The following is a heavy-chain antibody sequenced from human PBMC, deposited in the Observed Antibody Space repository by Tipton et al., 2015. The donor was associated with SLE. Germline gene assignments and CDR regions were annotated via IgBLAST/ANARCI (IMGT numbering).Heavy chain of an antibody. J-gene: IGHJ4*02. CDR2: IYKTGIT. CDR3: ARHTSGFDY. V-gene: IGHV4-4*07. Sequence: TLSLTCSVSGDSMNNYYWSWIRQPAGMPLEWIGRIYKTGITNYNPSLKGRLSMSVDTSKNQFSLKLSSVTAADTAVYYCARHTSGFDYWGQGTLVTVSS. D-gene: IGHD6-19*01. CDR1: GDSMNNYY.